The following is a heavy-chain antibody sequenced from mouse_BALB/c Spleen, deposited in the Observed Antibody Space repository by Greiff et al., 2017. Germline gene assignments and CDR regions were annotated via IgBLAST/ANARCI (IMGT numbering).Heavy chain of an antibody. D-gene: IGHD2-1*01. CDR3: TRDEGNYEWFAY. CDR1: GFTFSSYT. CDR2: ISSGGSYT. V-gene: IGHV5-6-4*01. J-gene: IGHJ3*01. Sequence: EVQLVESGGGLVKPGGSLKLSCAASGFTFSSYTMSWVRQTPEKRLEWVATISSGGSYTYYPDSVKGRFTISRDNAKNTLYLQMSSLKSEDTAMYYCTRDEGNYEWFAYWGQGTLVTVSA.